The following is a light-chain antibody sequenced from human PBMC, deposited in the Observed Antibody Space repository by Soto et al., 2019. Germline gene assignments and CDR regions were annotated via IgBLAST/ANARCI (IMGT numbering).Light chain of an antibody. Sequence: DIQMTQSPSSLSASVGDRVSITCRASQSIRYYLNWYQQKPGKAPKLLINAASTLQSGVPSRFSGSGSVTDFTLTISSLQPEDSATYYCQQSHSNAITFGQGTRLEIK. CDR3: QQSHSNAIT. CDR2: AAS. V-gene: IGKV1-39*01. CDR1: QSIRYY. J-gene: IGKJ5*01.